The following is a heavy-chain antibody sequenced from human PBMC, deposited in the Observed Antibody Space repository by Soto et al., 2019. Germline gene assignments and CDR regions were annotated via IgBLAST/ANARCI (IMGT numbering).Heavy chain of an antibody. V-gene: IGHV1-45*02. J-gene: IGHJ3*02. CDR2: IIPIFGTA. Sequence: QMQLVQSGAEVKKTGSSVKVSCKASGYTFTYRYLHWVRQAPGQALEWMGWIIPIFGTANYAQKFQGRVTITADKSTSTAYMELSSLRSEDTAVYYCARDDPKGYCTNGVCYRGAFDIWGQGTMVTVSS. CDR3: ARDDPKGYCTNGVCYRGAFDI. CDR1: GYTFTYRY. D-gene: IGHD2-8*01.